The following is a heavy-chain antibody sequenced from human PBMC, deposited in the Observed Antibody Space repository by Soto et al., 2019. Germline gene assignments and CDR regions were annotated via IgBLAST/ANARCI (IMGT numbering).Heavy chain of an antibody. D-gene: IGHD4-17*01. CDR3: ARAPLYGDYVSWKLYGMDV. Sequence: SVKVSCKASGGTFSSYAISWVRQAPGQGLEWMGGIIPIFGTANYAQKFQGRVTITADESTSTAYMELSSLRSEDTAVYYCARAPLYGDYVSWKLYGMDVWGQGXTVTVYS. V-gene: IGHV1-69*13. CDR1: GGTFSSYA. CDR2: IIPIFGTA. J-gene: IGHJ6*02.